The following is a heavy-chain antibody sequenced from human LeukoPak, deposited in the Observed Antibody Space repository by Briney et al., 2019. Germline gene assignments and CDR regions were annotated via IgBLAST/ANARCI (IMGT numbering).Heavy chain of an antibody. J-gene: IGHJ5*02. CDR2: ISSAGKT. CDR1: GGSISNYY. V-gene: IGHV4-59*01. CDR3: ARGHIAPQRQFIARRGLRTVSRFDP. D-gene: IGHD6-6*01. Sequence: SETLSLTCTVSGGSISNYYWTWIRQSPGKGLEWIASISSAGKTNNNPSLQSRVTISLDTSNHQLPLKMTSAISADTAVYYCARGHIAPQRQFIARRGLRTVSRFDPWGQGTLVIVSA.